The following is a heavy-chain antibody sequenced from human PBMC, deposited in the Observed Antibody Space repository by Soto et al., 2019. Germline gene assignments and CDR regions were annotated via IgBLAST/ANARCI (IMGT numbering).Heavy chain of an antibody. Sequence: PSETLSLTCAVYGGSFSGYYWSWIRQPPGKGLEWIGEINHSGSTNYNPSLKSRVTISVDTSKNQFSLKLSSVTAADTAVYYCARDLKDDYVWGSYRYNYFDYWGQGTLVSV. D-gene: IGHD3-16*02. J-gene: IGHJ4*02. CDR1: GGSFSGYY. V-gene: IGHV4-34*01. CDR2: INHSGST. CDR3: ARDLKDDYVWGSYRYNYFDY.